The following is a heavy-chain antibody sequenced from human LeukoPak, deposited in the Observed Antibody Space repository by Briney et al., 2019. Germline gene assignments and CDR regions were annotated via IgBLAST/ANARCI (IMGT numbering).Heavy chain of an antibody. J-gene: IGHJ4*02. D-gene: IGHD3-22*01. Sequence: GGSLRLSCVVSGFTFSAYEIHWVRQTPGKGLEWVALISGDGNNKYYADSVKGRFTISRDNSKNTLYLQMSSLRTEDTALYYCAITHYDPAGSPNFDSWGQGTLVTVSS. CDR3: AITHYDPAGSPNFDS. CDR2: ISGDGNNK. V-gene: IGHV3-30*03. CDR1: GFTFSAYE.